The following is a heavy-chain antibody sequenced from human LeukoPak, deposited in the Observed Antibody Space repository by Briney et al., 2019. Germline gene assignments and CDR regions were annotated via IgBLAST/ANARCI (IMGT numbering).Heavy chain of an antibody. CDR1: GFTFDDYA. D-gene: IGHD2-8*02. J-gene: IGHJ3*02. Sequence: GGSLRLSCAASGFTFDDYAMHWVRQAPGKGLEWVSGISWNSGSIGYADSVKGRFTISRDNAKNSLYLQMNSLRAEDTALYYCAKDGALRYWDAFDIWGQGTMVTVSS. V-gene: IGHV3-9*01. CDR3: AKDGALRYWDAFDI. CDR2: ISWNSGSI.